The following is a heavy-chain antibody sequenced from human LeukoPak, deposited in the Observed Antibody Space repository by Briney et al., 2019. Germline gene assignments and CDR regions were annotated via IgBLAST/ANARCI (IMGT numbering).Heavy chain of an antibody. J-gene: IGHJ3*02. D-gene: IGHD2-21*02. CDR1: GFTVSSNY. Sequence: GGSLRLSCAASGFTVSSNYMSWVRQAPGKGLEWVSVIYSGGSTYYADSVMGRFTISRDNSKNTLYLQMNSLRAEDTAVYYCARDCGGDCSDAFDTWGQGTMVTVSS. CDR2: IYSGGST. CDR3: ARDCGGDCSDAFDT. V-gene: IGHV3-53*01.